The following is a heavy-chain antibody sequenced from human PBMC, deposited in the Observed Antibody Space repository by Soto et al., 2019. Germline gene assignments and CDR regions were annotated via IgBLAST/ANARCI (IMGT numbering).Heavy chain of an antibody. CDR1: GFTFSSYA. CDR2: ISYDGSNK. J-gene: IGHJ4*02. V-gene: IGHV3-30-3*01. D-gene: IGHD1-26*01. CDR3: ARGNPPWRVGATTHDY. Sequence: QVQLVESGGGVVQPGRSLRLSCAASGFTFSSYAMHWVRQAPGKGLEWVAVISYDGSNKYYADSVKGRFTISRDNSKNTLYLQMNGLRAEDTAVYYCARGNPPWRVGATTHDYWGQGTLVTVSS.